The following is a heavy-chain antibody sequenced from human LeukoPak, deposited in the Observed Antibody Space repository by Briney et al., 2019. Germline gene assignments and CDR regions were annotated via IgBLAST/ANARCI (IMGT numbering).Heavy chain of an antibody. Sequence: QAGGSLRLSCAASGFTVSSNYMSWVRQAPGKGLEYVSSIGPNGASTLYADSVKGRFTISRDNSKNALYLQLTSLRLEDTALYYCVKDLTGTWSFDYWGQGTLVTVSS. CDR2: IGPNGAST. D-gene: IGHD3-9*01. CDR3: VKDLTGTWSFDY. V-gene: IGHV3-64D*06. J-gene: IGHJ4*02. CDR1: GFTVSSNY.